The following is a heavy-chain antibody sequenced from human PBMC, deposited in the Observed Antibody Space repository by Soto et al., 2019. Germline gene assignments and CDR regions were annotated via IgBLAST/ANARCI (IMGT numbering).Heavy chain of an antibody. CDR3: ARVDDILTGYFGY. D-gene: IGHD3-9*01. Sequence: SXTLSLTCTVSGGSISSYYWSWIRQPPGKGLEWIGYIYYSGSTNYNPSLKSRVTISVDTSKNQFSLKLSSVTAADTAVYYCARVDDILTGYFGYWGQGTLVTVSS. CDR2: IYYSGST. CDR1: GGSISSYY. J-gene: IGHJ4*02. V-gene: IGHV4-59*01.